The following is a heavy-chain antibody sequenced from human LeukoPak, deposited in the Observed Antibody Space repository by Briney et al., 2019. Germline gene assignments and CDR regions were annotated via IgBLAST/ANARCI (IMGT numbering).Heavy chain of an antibody. CDR3: ARDIAKVGATKKYYFDY. J-gene: IGHJ4*02. V-gene: IGHV4-34*01. CDR1: GGSFSGYY. D-gene: IGHD1-26*01. CDR2: INHSGST. Sequence: PSETLSLTCAVYGGSFSGYYWSWIRQPPGKGLEWIGEINHSGSTNYNPSLKSRVTISVDTSKNQFSLKLSSVTAADTAVYYCARDIAKVGATKKYYFDYWGQGTLVTASS.